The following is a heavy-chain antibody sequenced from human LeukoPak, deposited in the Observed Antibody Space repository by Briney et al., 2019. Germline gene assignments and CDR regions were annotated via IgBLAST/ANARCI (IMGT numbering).Heavy chain of an antibody. CDR1: GFTFSSYA. Sequence: GGSLRLSCAASGFTFSSYAMHWVRQAPGKGLEWVAVISYEGSNKYYADSVKGRFTISRDNSKNTLYLQMNSLRAEDTAVYYCARYAYDSSGYYLGHAFDIWGQGTMVTVSS. D-gene: IGHD3-22*01. CDR2: ISYEGSNK. CDR3: ARYAYDSSGYYLGHAFDI. J-gene: IGHJ3*02. V-gene: IGHV3-30-3*01.